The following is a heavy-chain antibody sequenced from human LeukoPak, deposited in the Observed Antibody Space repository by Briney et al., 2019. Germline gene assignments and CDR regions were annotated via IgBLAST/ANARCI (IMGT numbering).Heavy chain of an antibody. Sequence: PSQTLSLTCTVSRGSISSGDYYWSWIRQPPGKGLEWIGYIYYSGSTYYNPSLKSRVTISVDTSKNQFSLKLSSVTAADTAVYYCARVELYYYGMDVWGQGTTVTVSS. CDR1: RGSISSGDYY. V-gene: IGHV4-30-4*01. CDR2: IYYSGST. D-gene: IGHD1-1*01. J-gene: IGHJ6*02. CDR3: ARVELYYYGMDV.